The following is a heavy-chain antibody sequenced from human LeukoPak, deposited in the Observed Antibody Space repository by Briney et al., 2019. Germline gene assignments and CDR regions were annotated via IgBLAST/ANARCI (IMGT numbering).Heavy chain of an antibody. CDR2: IYYSGST. J-gene: IGHJ4*02. CDR1: GGSISSYY. Sequence: SETLSLTCTVSGGSISSYYWSWIRQPPGKGLEWIGYIYYSGSTNYNPSLKSRVTISVDTSKNQFSLKLSSVTAADTAVYYCARDRREAFGVVTYFGYWGQGTLVTVSS. CDR3: ARDRREAFGVVTYFGY. V-gene: IGHV4-59*01. D-gene: IGHD3-3*01.